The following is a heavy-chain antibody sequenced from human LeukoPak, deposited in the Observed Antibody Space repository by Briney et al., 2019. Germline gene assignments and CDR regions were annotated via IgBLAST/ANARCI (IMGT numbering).Heavy chain of an antibody. CDR3: ARVGGCSSTSCYEGWFAP. CDR1: GGTFSSYA. D-gene: IGHD2-2*01. J-gene: IGHJ5*02. V-gene: IGHV1-69*13. CDR2: IIPIFGTA. Sequence: SVQDSCKASGGTFSSYAMSGVRQAPGQGLEWMGGIIPIFGTANYAQKFQGRLTITADESTSTAYMELSSLRSEDTAVYYCARVGGCSSTSCYEGWFAPWGQGTLVTVSS.